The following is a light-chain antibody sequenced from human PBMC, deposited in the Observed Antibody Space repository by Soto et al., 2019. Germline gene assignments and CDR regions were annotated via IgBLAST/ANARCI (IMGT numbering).Light chain of an antibody. CDR2: KAS. Sequence: DIQMTQSPSTLSGSVGDRVTITCRASQTISSWLAWYQQKPGKAPKLLIYKASTFIRGVPARFSGSGSGTEFTLTISSLQPDDFATYYCQHYNSYSEAFGQGTKVELK. J-gene: IGKJ1*01. V-gene: IGKV1-5*03. CDR3: QHYNSYSEA. CDR1: QTISSW.